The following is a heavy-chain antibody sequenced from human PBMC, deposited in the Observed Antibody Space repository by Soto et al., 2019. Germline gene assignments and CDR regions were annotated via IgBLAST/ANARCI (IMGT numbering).Heavy chain of an antibody. Sequence: PGGSLRLSCAASGFTFSSYGMHWVRQAPGKGLEWVAVISYDGSNKYYADSVKGRFTISRDNSKNTLCLQMNSLRAEDTAVYYCAKGRTRNYYYYGMDVWGQGTTVTVSS. CDR3: AKGRTRNYYYYGMDV. J-gene: IGHJ6*02. V-gene: IGHV3-30*18. CDR1: GFTFSSYG. CDR2: ISYDGSNK.